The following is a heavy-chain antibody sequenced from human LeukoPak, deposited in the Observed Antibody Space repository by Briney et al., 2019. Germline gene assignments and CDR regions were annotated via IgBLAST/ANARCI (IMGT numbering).Heavy chain of an antibody. CDR1: GYSFTSHY. CDR3: ATSSGSYDSSGYYRGKYYYYYYYMDV. V-gene: IGHV1-69*13. Sequence: ASVKVSCKASGYSFTSHYMHWVRQAPGQGLEWMGGIIPIFGTANYAQKFQGRVTITADESTSTAYMELNSLRSEDTALYYCATSSGSYDSSGYYRGKYYYYYYYMDVWGNGTTVTISS. CDR2: IIPIFGTA. J-gene: IGHJ6*03. D-gene: IGHD3-22*01.